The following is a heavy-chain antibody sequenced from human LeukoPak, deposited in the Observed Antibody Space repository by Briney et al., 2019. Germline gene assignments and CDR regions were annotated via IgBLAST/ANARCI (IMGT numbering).Heavy chain of an antibody. CDR1: GGPVSYYY. V-gene: IGHV4-59*02. CDR3: ASRKLGNDY. CDR2: IYHTGST. D-gene: IGHD7-27*01. J-gene: IGHJ4*02. Sequence: SETLSLTCTISGGPVSYYYWSWIRQSPGKGLEWIGYIYHTGSTSYSPSLKSRVTISADTSQNQFSLKLSSVTAADTAVYYCASRKLGNDYWGQGTLVTVSS.